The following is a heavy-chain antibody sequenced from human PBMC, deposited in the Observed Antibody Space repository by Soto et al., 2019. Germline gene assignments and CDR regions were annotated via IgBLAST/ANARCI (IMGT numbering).Heavy chain of an antibody. CDR3: AKDSGDYDYYYYYGMDV. CDR2: IFSGGYT. Sequence: PGGSLRLSCAASGFTVSSNYMSWVRQAPGKGLEWVSVIFSGGYTYYADSVKDRFTISRDNSKNTLYLQMNSLRAEDTAVYYCAKDSGDYDYYYYYGMDVWGQGTTVTVSS. V-gene: IGHV3-66*01. D-gene: IGHD2-21*02. J-gene: IGHJ6*02. CDR1: GFTVSSNY.